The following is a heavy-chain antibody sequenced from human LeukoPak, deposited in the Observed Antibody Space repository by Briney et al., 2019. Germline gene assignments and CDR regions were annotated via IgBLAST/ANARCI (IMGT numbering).Heavy chain of an antibody. CDR2: INHSGST. D-gene: IGHD5-18*01. Sequence: SETLSLTCAVYGGSFNTFYWSWIRQPPGKGLEWIGEINHSGSTNYNPSLRSRVTILVDTSKNQFSLNLNSVTAADTAVYYCARGRATPMVLKFWGQGTLVTVSP. CDR3: ARGRATPMVLKF. CDR1: GGSFNTFY. J-gene: IGHJ4*02. V-gene: IGHV4-34*01.